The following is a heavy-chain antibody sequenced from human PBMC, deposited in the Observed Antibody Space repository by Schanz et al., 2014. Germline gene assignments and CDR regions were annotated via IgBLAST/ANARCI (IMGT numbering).Heavy chain of an antibody. CDR1: GFTVNTNY. D-gene: IGHD5-12*01. Sequence: EVQLVESGGGLIQPGGSLRLSCAVSGFTVNTNYMSWVRQAPGKGLEWISRMYINSGSTQSADSVKGRFIISRDSSKNTLFPQMNSLRAEATAVYFCARDGGRDGYNLAFDVWGQGTLVTVSS. V-gene: IGHV3-53*01. CDR3: ARDGGRDGYNLAFDV. J-gene: IGHJ3*01. CDR2: MYINSGST.